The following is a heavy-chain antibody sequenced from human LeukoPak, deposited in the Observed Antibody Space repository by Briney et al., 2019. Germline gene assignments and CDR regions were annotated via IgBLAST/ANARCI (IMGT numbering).Heavy chain of an antibody. V-gene: IGHV3-30*04. Sequence: PGGSLRLSCAASGFTFSRYAMHWVRQAPGKGLEWVAVISYDGSNKYYADSVKGRFTISRDNSKNTLYLQMNSLRAEDTAVYYCARDQVDSSGYYQYYYYGMDAWGQGTTVTVSS. CDR2: ISYDGSNK. J-gene: IGHJ6*02. CDR3: ARDQVDSSGYYQYYYYGMDA. D-gene: IGHD3-22*01. CDR1: GFTFSRYA.